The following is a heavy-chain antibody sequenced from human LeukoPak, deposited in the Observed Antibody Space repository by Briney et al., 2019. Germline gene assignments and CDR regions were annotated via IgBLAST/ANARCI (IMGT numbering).Heavy chain of an antibody. CDR2: IYYSGST. CDR3: ARGKYDFWSGYPVVWFDP. Sequence: SETPSLTCTVSGGSISSYYWSWIRQPPGKGLEWIGYIYYSGSTNYNPSLKSRVTISVDTSKNRFSLKLSSVTAADTAVYYCARGKYDFWSGYPVVWFDPWGQGTLVTVSS. D-gene: IGHD3-3*01. J-gene: IGHJ5*02. CDR1: GGSISSYY. V-gene: IGHV4-59*08.